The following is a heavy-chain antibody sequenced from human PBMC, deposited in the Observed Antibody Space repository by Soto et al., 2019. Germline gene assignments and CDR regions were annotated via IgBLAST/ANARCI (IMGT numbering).Heavy chain of an antibody. J-gene: IGHJ6*02. CDR2: IYYSGST. CDR3: ARLGVSEQQLVPDV. D-gene: IGHD6-13*01. V-gene: IGHV4-59*08. CDR1: GDSISSYY. Sequence: SETLSLTCTVSGDSISSYYWSWIRQPPGKGLEWIGHIYYSGSTNYNPSLKSRVTISVDTSKNQFSLKLNSVTAADTAVYYCARLGVSEQQLVPDVWGQGTTVTVSS.